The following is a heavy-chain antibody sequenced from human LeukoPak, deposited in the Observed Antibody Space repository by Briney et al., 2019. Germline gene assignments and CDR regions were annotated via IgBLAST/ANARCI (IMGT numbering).Heavy chain of an antibody. V-gene: IGHV3-30-3*01. J-gene: IGHJ6*02. CDR3: ARDGARGSYFKYYHYGMDV. CDR2: ISYDGSNK. D-gene: IGHD1-26*01. Sequence: GRSLRLSCAASGFTFSSYAMHWVRQAPGKGLEWVAVISYDGSNKYYADSVKGRFTISRDNSKNTLYLQMNSLRAEDTAVYYCARDGARGSYFKYYHYGMDVWGQGTTVTVSS. CDR1: GFTFSSYA.